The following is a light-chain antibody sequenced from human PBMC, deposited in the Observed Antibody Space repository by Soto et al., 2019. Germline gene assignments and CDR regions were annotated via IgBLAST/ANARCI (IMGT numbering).Light chain of an antibody. V-gene: IGKV3-20*01. CDR2: GAA. Sequence: EIVLSQSPATVSLSPGESATLSCRASHTFANNYLAWYQQRPGQAPRLVIFGAARRATGIPDRFRGSGSGTDFTLSISRVEPEDFAVYYCQQYDSSYTFGQGTKLEIK. CDR1: HTFANNY. CDR3: QQYDSSYT. J-gene: IGKJ2*01.